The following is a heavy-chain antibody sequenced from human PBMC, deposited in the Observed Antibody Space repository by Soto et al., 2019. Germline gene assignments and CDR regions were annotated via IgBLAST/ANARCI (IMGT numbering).Heavy chain of an antibody. CDR2: ISSSGGTT. CDR1: GLTLDTYE. J-gene: IGHJ4*02. V-gene: IGHV3-48*03. Sequence: EVQLVQSGGGLEQPGGSLRLSCVASGLTLDTYEMNWVRQAPGKGLEWVSDISSSGGTTSYADSVKGRFTVSRDNAKNPLKLNLNSLRAEDTSVYYCARGGVAGLHFDCWGQGTLVTVSS. CDR3: ARGGVAGLHFDC. D-gene: IGHD6-19*01.